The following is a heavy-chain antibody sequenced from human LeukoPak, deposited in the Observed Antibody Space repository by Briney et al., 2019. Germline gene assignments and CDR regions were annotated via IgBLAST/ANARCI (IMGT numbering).Heavy chain of an antibody. CDR2: INPNSGGT. CDR1: GYTFTDYY. J-gene: IGHJ5*02. CDR3: ASGVCSSTSCWDWFDP. Sequence: VASVWVSCKASGYTFTDYYMHWVRQAPGQVLEWMGWINPNSGGTNYAQKFQGRVTMTRDTSISTAYMELSRLRSDDTAVYYCASGVCSSTSCWDWFDPWGQGTLVTVSS. D-gene: IGHD2-2*01. V-gene: IGHV1-2*02.